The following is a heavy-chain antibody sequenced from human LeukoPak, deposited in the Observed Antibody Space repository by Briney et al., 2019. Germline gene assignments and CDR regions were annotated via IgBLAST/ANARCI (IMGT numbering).Heavy chain of an antibody. D-gene: IGHD7-27*01. CDR3: ARGDDWGNPNYYYYMDV. CDR2: ISWNSANI. Sequence: GGSLRLSCAASGFTFDDYSMHWVRQAPGKGLEWVSSISWNSANINYADSVKGRFTISRDTAKNSLYLQMNSLRRDDTAVYYCARGDDWGNPNYYYYMDVWGKGTTVTVSS. V-gene: IGHV3-9*01. J-gene: IGHJ6*03. CDR1: GFTFDDYS.